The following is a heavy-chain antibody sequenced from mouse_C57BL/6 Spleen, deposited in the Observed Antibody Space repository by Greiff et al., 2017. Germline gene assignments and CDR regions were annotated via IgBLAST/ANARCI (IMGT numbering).Heavy chain of an antibody. Sequence: VQLQQSGAELVRPGTSVKVSCKASGYAFTNYLIEWVKQRPGQGLEWIGVINPGSGGTNYNEKVKGQATLTADKSSSTAYMQLSRLTSEDSAVCFCARWDDFYAMDDGGKGTSVTVSS. CDR1: GYAFTNYL. CDR2: INPGSGGT. D-gene: IGHD2-4*01. V-gene: IGHV1-54*01. CDR3: ARWDDFYAMDD. J-gene: IGHJ4*01.